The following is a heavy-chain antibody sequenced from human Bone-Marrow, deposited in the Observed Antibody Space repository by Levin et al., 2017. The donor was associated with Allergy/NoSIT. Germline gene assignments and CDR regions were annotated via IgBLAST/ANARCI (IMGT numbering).Heavy chain of an antibody. D-gene: IGHD4-23*01. CDR1: GFTFSDYY. V-gene: IGHV3-11*05. J-gene: IGHJ5*02. CDR2: ISAAGSYT. Sequence: TGGSLRLSCEVSGFTFSDYYMSWIRQAPGKGLEWVSYISAAGSYTNYADSVKGRFTVSRDNTKNSLDLQMSSLRAEDTAVYYCARGNRDYGGRYPSWGQGTLVIVSS. CDR3: ARGNRDYGGRYPS.